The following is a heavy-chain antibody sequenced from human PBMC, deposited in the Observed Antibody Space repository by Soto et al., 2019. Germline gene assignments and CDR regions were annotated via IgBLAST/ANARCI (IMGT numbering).Heavy chain of an antibody. Sequence: PSETLSLTCTVSGGSISSYYWSWIRQPPGKGLEWIGYIYYSGSTNYNPSLKSRVTISVDTSKNQFSRKLSSVTAADTAVYYCARAPGSISWYYFDYWGQGTLVTVYS. D-gene: IGHD1-26*01. CDR3: ARAPGSISWYYFDY. J-gene: IGHJ4*02. V-gene: IGHV4-59*01. CDR1: GGSISSYY. CDR2: IYYSGST.